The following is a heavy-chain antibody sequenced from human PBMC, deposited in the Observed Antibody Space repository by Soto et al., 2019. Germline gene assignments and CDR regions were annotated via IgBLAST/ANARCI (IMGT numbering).Heavy chain of an antibody. Sequence: QVQLQQWGAGLLKPSETLSLTCAVYGGSFSGYYWSWIRQPPGKGLEWIGEINHSGSTNYNPSIKSRVTISVDTSKNQFSLKLSSVTAADTAVYYCARGARLQGNWFDPWGQGTLVTVSS. CDR3: ARGARLQGNWFDP. J-gene: IGHJ5*02. CDR2: INHSGST. V-gene: IGHV4-34*01. CDR1: GGSFSGYY. D-gene: IGHD4-4*01.